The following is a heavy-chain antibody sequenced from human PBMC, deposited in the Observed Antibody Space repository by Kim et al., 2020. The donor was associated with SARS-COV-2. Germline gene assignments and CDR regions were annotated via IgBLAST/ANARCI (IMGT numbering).Heavy chain of an antibody. J-gene: IGHJ3*02. CDR2: IIPILGIA. V-gene: IGHV1-69*04. CDR3: ASIGGIVGATNPLDAFDI. D-gene: IGHD1-26*01. CDR1: GGTFSSYA. Sequence: SVKVSCKASGGTFSSYAISWVRQAPGQGLEWMGRIIPILGIANYAQKFQGRVTITADKSTSTAYMELSSLRSEDTAVYYCASIGGIVGATNPLDAFDIWGQGTMVTVSS.